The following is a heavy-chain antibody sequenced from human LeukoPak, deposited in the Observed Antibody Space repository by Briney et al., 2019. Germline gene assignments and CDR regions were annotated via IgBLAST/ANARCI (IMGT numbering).Heavy chain of an antibody. V-gene: IGHV3-23*01. CDR2: ISGSGGST. CDR3: AKDPPSVRGVIIRFDY. D-gene: IGHD3-10*01. J-gene: IGHJ4*02. Sequence: GGSLRLSCAASGFTFSSYAMSWVRQAPGKGLEWVSAISGSGGSTYYADPVKGRFTISRDNSKDTLYLQMNSLRAEDTAVYYCAKDPPSVRGVIIRFDYWGQGTLVTVSS. CDR1: GFTFSSYA.